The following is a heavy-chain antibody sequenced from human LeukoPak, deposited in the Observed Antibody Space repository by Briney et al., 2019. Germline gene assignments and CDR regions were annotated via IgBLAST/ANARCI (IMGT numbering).Heavy chain of an antibody. J-gene: IGHJ4*02. D-gene: IGHD3-9*01. CDR2: ITSSGGST. CDR3: AKESYYDILTGYLS. Sequence: GGSLRLSCVSSGLTFSAYAMSWVRQAPGRGLEWVSGITSSGGSTYYADSVKGRFTISRDNSKNTLYLQMNSLRAEDTAVYYCAKESYYDILTGYLSWGQGTLVTVSS. CDR1: GLTFSAYA. V-gene: IGHV3-23*01.